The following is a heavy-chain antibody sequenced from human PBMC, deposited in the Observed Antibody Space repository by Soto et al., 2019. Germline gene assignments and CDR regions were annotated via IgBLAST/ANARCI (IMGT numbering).Heavy chain of an antibody. CDR2: ISSSSSYI. V-gene: IGHV3-21*01. D-gene: IGHD3-10*01. CDR1: GFTFSSYS. J-gene: IGHJ6*02. CDR3: ARDRFGQSRRYYYSMDV. Sequence: GGSLRLSCAASGFTFSSYSMNWVRQAPGKGLEWVSSISSSSSYIYYADSVKGRFTISRDNAKNSLYLQMNSLRAEDTAVYYCARDRFGQSRRYYYSMDVWGQGTTVTVSS.